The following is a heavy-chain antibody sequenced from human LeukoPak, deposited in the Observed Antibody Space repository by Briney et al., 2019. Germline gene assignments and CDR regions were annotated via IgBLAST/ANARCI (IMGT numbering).Heavy chain of an antibody. J-gene: IGHJ4*02. CDR3: ARHTPSYSSGLDY. CDR2: IYYSGST. D-gene: IGHD6-19*01. V-gene: IGHV4-59*08. Sequence: SETLSLTCTVSGGSISSYYWSWIRQPPGKGLEWIGYIYYSGSTNYNPSLKSRVTISVDTSKNQFSLKLSSVTAADTAVYYCARHTPSYSSGLDYWGQGTLVTVSS. CDR1: GGSISSYY.